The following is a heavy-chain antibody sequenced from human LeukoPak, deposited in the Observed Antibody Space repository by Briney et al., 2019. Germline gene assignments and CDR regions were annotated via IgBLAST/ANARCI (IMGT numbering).Heavy chain of an antibody. CDR1: GGSISSYY. Sequence: SETLSLTCTVSGGSISSYYWSWIRQPAGKGLEWIGRIYTSGSTNYNPSLKSRVTMSVDTSKNQFSLKLSSVTAADTAVYYCARGQYDFWSGYRSFYYFDYWGQGTLVTVSS. V-gene: IGHV4-4*07. J-gene: IGHJ4*02. CDR2: IYTSGST. D-gene: IGHD3-3*01. CDR3: ARGQYDFWSGYRSFYYFDY.